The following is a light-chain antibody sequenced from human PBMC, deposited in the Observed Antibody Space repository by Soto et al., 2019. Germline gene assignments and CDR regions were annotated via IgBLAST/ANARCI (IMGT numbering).Light chain of an antibody. CDR2: GAS. J-gene: IGKJ1*01. CDR1: QSVSSD. V-gene: IGKV3-15*01. CDR3: QQSNNWPRT. Sequence: EIVMTQSPATLSVSPGERATLSCRASQSVSSDLAWYQQKPGQAPRLLIYGASTRATGIPARFSGSGSGTEFTLTISSLQYEDFAVYYCQQSNNWPRTFGQGTKVDIK.